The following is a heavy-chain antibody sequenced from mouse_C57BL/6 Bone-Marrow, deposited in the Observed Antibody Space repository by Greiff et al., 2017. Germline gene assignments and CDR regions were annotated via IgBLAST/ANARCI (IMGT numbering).Heavy chain of an antibody. CDR3: TRSLLLRPYYFDY. D-gene: IGHD1-1*01. CDR1: GYTFTSYW. CDR2: IYPGNSDT. J-gene: IGHJ2*01. Sequence: EVQLQQSGTVLARPGASVKMSCKTSGYTFTSYWMHWVKQRPGQGLEWIGAIYPGNSDTSYNQKFKGKAKLTAVTSASTAYMELSSLTNEDSAVYYCTRSLLLRPYYFDYWGQGTTLTVSS. V-gene: IGHV1-5*01.